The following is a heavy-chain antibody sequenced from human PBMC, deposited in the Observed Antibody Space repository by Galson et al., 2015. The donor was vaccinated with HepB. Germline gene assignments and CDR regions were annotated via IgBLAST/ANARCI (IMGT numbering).Heavy chain of an antibody. CDR2: ISYAGSYT. D-gene: IGHD3-3*01. J-gene: IGHJ4*02. Sequence: SLRLSCAASGFSFSDYGMQWVRQAPGKGLQWVAAISYAGSYTYYTDSVKGRFTISRDNSKNTLFLQMNSLRAEDTAIYYCAKPLEYDFWSAADYWGQGALVTVSS. CDR3: AKPLEYDFWSAADY. CDR1: GFSFSDYG. V-gene: IGHV3-30*18.